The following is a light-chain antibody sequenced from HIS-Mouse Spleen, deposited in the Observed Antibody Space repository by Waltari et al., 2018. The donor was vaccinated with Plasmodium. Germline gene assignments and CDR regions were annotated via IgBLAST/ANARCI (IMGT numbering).Light chain of an antibody. V-gene: IGLV3-21*02. Sequence: SYVLTQPPSVSVAPGQTARITCGGNNIGSKSVHWYQQKPGQAPVLVVYDDSDRPSGNPERFSGSNSGNTATLTISRVEAGDEADYYCQVWDSSSDHPVFGGGTKLTVL. CDR2: DDS. J-gene: IGLJ2*01. CDR3: QVWDSSSDHPV. CDR1: NIGSKS.